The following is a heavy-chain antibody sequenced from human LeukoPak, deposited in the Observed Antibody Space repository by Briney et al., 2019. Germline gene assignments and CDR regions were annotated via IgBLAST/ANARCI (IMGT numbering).Heavy chain of an antibody. J-gene: IGHJ4*02. V-gene: IGHV3-48*01. CDR2: ISSSSSTI. CDR3: AKVGSSSGSYFDY. Sequence: PGGSLRLSCAASGFTFSSYSMNWVRQAPGKGLEWVSYISSSSSTIYYADSVKGRFTISRDNSKNTLYLQMNSLRAEDTAVYYCAKVGSSSGSYFDYWGQGTLVTVSS. D-gene: IGHD2-2*01. CDR1: GFTFSSYS.